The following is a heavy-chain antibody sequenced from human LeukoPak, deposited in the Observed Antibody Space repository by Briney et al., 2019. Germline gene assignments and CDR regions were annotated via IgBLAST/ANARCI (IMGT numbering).Heavy chain of an antibody. D-gene: IGHD6-19*01. J-gene: IGHJ2*01. Sequence: PSETLSLTCTVSGGSISSSSYYWGWIRQPPGKGLEWIGSIYYSGSTYYNPSLKSRVTISVDTSKNQFSLKLSSVTAADTAVYYCARDVAVAGDWYFDLWGRGTLVTVSS. CDR1: GGSISSSSYY. CDR2: IYYSGST. CDR3: ARDVAVAGDWYFDL. V-gene: IGHV4-39*07.